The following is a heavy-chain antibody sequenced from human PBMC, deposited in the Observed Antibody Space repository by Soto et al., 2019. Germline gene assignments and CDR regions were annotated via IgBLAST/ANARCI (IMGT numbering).Heavy chain of an antibody. CDR1: GFTVSSNY. J-gene: IGHJ6*03. V-gene: IGHV3-66*01. Sequence: PGGSLRLSCAASGFTVSSNYMSWVRQAPGKGLEWVSVIYSGGSTYYADSVKGRFTISRDNSKNTLYLQMHSLRAEDTGVYYCERDRPTRYCSGGSCSAGDYYYYYRDAWGKGTTVT. D-gene: IGHD2-15*01. CDR2: IYSGGST. CDR3: ERDRPTRYCSGGSCSAGDYYYYYRDA.